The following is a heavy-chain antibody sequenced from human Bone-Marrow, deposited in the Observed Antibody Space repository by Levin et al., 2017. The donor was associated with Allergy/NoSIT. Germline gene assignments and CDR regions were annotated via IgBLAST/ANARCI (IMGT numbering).Heavy chain of an antibody. CDR3: SLQYFDY. Sequence: GVSLRLSCAASGFAFSDTWMNWVRQAPGKGLEWVGRIKSTGDGGATDYAAPVKGRFTISRDDSKNTVYLQMDSLKSEDTAVYYCSLQYFDYWGQGTLVTVSS. CDR2: IKSTGDGGAT. J-gene: IGHJ4*02. V-gene: IGHV3-15*07. CDR1: GFAFSDTW.